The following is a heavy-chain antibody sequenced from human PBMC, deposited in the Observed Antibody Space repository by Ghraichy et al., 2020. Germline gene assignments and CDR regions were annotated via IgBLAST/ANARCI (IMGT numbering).Heavy chain of an antibody. V-gene: IGHV1-24*01. CDR2: FDPEDGET. J-gene: IGHJ6*02. CDR1: GYTLTELF. CDR3: ATGVGAAAGRPYYYYYGMDV. D-gene: IGHD6-13*01. Sequence: ASVKVSCKVSGYTLTELFMHWVRQAPGKGLEWMGGFDPEDGETIYAQKFQGRVTMTEDTSTDTAYMELSSLRSEDTAVYYCATGVGAAAGRPYYYYYGMDVWGQGTTVTVSS.